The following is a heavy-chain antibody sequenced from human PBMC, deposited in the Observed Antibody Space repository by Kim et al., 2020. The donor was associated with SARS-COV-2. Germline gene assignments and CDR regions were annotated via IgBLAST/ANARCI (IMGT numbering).Heavy chain of an antibody. J-gene: IGHJ4*02. D-gene: IGHD3-16*02. CDR3: TRVIWGTYRYTDY. CDR2: INTATGNP. V-gene: IGHV7-4-1*02. CDR1: GYTFTMNA. Sequence: ASVKVSCKASGYTFTMNAISWVRQAPGQGLEWMGWINTATGNPTYAQAFTRRFVFSVDTSVTTAYLQISSLEPEDTALYYCTRVIWGTYRYTDYWGQGTLVTVSS.